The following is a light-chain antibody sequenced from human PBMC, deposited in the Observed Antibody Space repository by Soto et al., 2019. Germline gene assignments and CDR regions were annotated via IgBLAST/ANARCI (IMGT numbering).Light chain of an antibody. CDR2: GNN. CDR1: SSNIGAGFD. CDR3: QSYDISLSTSSPSWV. J-gene: IGLJ3*02. Sequence: QSVLTQPPSVSGAPGQRVTISCTGSSSNIGAGFDVHWYQQFPGTAPQLLIYGNNNRPSGVPDRFTGSKSGTSASLDITGLQAEDEADYYCQSYDISLSTSSPSWVFGGGTKVTVL. V-gene: IGLV1-40*01.